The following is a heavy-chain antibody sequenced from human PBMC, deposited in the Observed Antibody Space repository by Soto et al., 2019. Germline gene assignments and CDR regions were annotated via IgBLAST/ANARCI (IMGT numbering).Heavy chain of an antibody. Sequence: GGSLRLSCAASGFTFDDYAMHWVRQAPGKGLEWVSGISWNSGSIGYADSVKGRFTISRDNAKNSLYLQMNSLRAEDTALYYCAKDPGVFWGQGTLVTVSS. V-gene: IGHV3-9*01. J-gene: IGHJ4*02. CDR3: AKDPGVF. D-gene: IGHD3-10*01. CDR2: ISWNSGSI. CDR1: GFTFDDYA.